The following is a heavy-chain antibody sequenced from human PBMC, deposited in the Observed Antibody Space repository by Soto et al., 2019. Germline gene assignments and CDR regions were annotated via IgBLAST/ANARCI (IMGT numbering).Heavy chain of an antibody. V-gene: IGHV3-33*01. D-gene: IGHD3-22*01. CDR1: GFTFSSYG. J-gene: IGHJ4*02. CDR2: IWYDGSNK. Sequence: GGSLRLSCAASGFTFSSYGMHWVRQAPGKGLEWVAVIWYDGSNKYYADSVKGRFTISRDNSKNTLYLQMNSLRAEDTAVYYCARGPYYDSSGYYGAFDYWGQGTLVTVSS. CDR3: ARGPYYDSSGYYGAFDY.